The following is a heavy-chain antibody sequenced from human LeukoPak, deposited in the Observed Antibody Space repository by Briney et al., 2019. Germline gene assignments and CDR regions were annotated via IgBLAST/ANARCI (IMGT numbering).Heavy chain of an antibody. CDR2: ISYDGSNK. J-gene: IGHJ6*02. Sequence: GGSLRLSWAASGFTFSSYGMHWVRQAPGKGLEWVAVISYDGSNKYYADSVQGQFTISRDNSKNTLYLQMNSLRAEDTAVYYCAKAQGTVVVVALYGMDVWGQGTTVTVSS. D-gene: IGHD3-22*01. CDR3: AKAQGTVVVVALYGMDV. V-gene: IGHV3-30*18. CDR1: GFTFSSYG.